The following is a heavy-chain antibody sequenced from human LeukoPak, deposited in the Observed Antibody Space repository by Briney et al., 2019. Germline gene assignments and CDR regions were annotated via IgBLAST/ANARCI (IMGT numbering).Heavy chain of an antibody. Sequence: GGSLRLSCKASGHTFTKYWMTWVRQAPGKGLEWVAYINQDGSEKNYVDTVKGRFTISRDNAKNSLYLQMNSLRAEDTAVYYCARFALKTPPTDWGEGTLVTVSS. V-gene: IGHV3-7*01. J-gene: IGHJ4*02. CDR2: INQDGSEK. CDR3: ARFALKTPPTD. CDR1: GHTFTKYW.